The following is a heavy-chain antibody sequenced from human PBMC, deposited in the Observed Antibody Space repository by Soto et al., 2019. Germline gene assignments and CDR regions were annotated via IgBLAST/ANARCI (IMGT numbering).Heavy chain of an antibody. D-gene: IGHD4-17*01. J-gene: IGHJ4*02. CDR2: INSGGTSI. Sequence: GGSLRLSCAASGFTVTNYEMSWVRQAPGKGLEWVSYINSGGTSIKYADSVKGRFTISRDNARNSLYLQMNSLRDEDTAVYYCARENYGDAFDFWGQGALVTVSS. CDR3: ARENYGDAFDF. V-gene: IGHV3-48*03. CDR1: GFTVTNYE.